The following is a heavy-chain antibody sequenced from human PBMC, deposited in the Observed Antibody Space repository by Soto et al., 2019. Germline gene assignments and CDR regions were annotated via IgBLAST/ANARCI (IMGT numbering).Heavy chain of an antibody. CDR3: AKDKINEGWAIAGGMDV. CDR2: ISYDGSNK. CDR1: GFTFSSYG. Sequence: GGSLRLSCAASGFTFSSYGMHWVRQAPGKGLEWVAVISYDGSNKYYADSVKGRFTISRDNSKNTLYLQMNSLRAEDTAVYYCAKDKINEGWAIAGGMDVWGKGTTVTVSS. V-gene: IGHV3-30*18. J-gene: IGHJ6*03. D-gene: IGHD6-13*01.